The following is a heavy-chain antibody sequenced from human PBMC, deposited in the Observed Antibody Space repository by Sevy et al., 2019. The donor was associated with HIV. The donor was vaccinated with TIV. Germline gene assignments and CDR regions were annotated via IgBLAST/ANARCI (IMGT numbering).Heavy chain of an antibody. Sequence: GGSLRLSCEASGFTFNNFPIHWVRQAPGKGLEWVAVVSFDGGSKYYADSVRGRFTVSRDNSKNTVYLQLNSLRAEDMAVYYRVRGRPQSITFDNWGQGALVTVSS. V-gene: IGHV3-30-3*01. CDR3: VRGRPQSITFDN. CDR2: VSFDGGSK. CDR1: GFTFNNFP. D-gene: IGHD3-16*01. J-gene: IGHJ4*01.